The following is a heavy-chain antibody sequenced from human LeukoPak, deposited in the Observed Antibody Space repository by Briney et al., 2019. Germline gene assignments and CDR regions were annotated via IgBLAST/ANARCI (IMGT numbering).Heavy chain of an antibody. CDR2: ISSSSSYI. CDR1: GFTFSSYS. Sequence: GGSLRLSCAASGFTFSSYSMNWVRQAPRKGLEWVSSISSSSSYIYYADSVKGRFTISRDNAKNSLYLQMNSLRAEDTAVYYCAREGISWSTNWFDPWGQGTLVTVSS. CDR3: AREGISWSTNWFDP. J-gene: IGHJ5*02. D-gene: IGHD6-13*01. V-gene: IGHV3-21*01.